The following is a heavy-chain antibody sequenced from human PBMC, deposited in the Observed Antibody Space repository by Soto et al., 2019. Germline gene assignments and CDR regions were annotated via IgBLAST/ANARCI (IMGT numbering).Heavy chain of an antibody. CDR3: ARDFDY. J-gene: IGHJ4*02. Sequence: QVQLVESGGGVVQPGRSLRLSCAASGFTFSSYAMHWVRQAPGKGLEWVAVISYDGSNKYYADSVKGRFTISRDNSKNTLYLQMNSPRAEDTAVYYCARDFDYWGQGTLVTVSS. CDR1: GFTFSSYA. V-gene: IGHV3-30-3*01. CDR2: ISYDGSNK.